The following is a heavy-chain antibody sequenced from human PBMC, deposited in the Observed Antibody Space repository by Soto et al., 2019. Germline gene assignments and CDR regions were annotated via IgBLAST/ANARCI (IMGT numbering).Heavy chain of an antibody. D-gene: IGHD3-22*01. CDR3: ATDQRADSSNDAFDI. J-gene: IGHJ3*02. V-gene: IGHV1-24*01. CDR1: GYTLTELS. CDR2: FDPEDGET. Sequence: ASVKVSCKVSGYTLTELSMHWVRQAPGKGLEWMGGFDPEDGETIYAQKFQGRVTMTEDTSTDTAYMELSSLRSEDTAVYYCATDQRADSSNDAFDIRGQGTMVTVSS.